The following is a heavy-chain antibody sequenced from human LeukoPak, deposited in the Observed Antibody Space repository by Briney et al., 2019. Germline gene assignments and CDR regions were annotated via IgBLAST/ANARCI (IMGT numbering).Heavy chain of an antibody. CDR2: IRFTGSYI. CDR1: GFTFTSYS. J-gene: IGHJ4*02. D-gene: IGHD6-13*01. Sequence: GGSLRLSCAASGFTFTSYSMNWVRQAPGRGLEWVSSIRFTGSYIYYADSVKGRFTISRDDAKNLLSLQMISLRAEDTALYYCAKAAAAPGFDFWGQGTLVTVSS. V-gene: IGHV3-21*04. CDR3: AKAAAAPGFDF.